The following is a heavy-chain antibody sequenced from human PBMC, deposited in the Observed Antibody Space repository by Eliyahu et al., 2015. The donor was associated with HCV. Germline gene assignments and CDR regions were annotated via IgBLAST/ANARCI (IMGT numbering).Heavy chain of an antibody. J-gene: IGHJ4*02. CDR1: GFPFSNYG. CDR3: ARDLGRGYSNAFDY. D-gene: IGHD4-11*01. Sequence: QVQLVQSGGGVAHPGRSLRLSCAASGFPFSNYGLHWVRQAPGKGLEWVAVIWFDGNNKYYGDSVKGRFTISRDNSKNTLYLQMNSLRAEDTSVYYCARDLGRGYSNAFDYWGQGTLVTVSS. CDR2: IWFDGNNK. V-gene: IGHV3-33*01.